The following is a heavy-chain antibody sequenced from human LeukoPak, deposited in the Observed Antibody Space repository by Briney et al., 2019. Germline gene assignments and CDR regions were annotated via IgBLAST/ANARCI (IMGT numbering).Heavy chain of an antibody. CDR2: INPNSGDT. CDR1: GYTFTGYY. V-gene: IGHV1-2*02. J-gene: IGHJ4*02. D-gene: IGHD3-3*01. Sequence: GASVKVSCKASGYTFTGYYMHRVRQAPGQGLEWMGWINPNSGDTKYAQKCQGRVTMTRDTSISTAYMELSRLRSDDTAVYYCERGDFTIFGVIIAPDYWGQGTLVTVSS. CDR3: ERGDFTIFGVIIAPDY.